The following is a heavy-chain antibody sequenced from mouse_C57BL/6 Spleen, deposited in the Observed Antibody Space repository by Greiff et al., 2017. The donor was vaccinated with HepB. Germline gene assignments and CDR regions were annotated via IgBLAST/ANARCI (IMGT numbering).Heavy chain of an antibody. D-gene: IGHD2-4*01. CDR1: GYTFTSYW. CDR2: IDPSDSET. CDR3: ARSSRYDYDVGYYAMDY. J-gene: IGHJ4*01. Sequence: VQLQQPGAELVRPGSSVKLSCKASGYTFTSYWMHWVKQRPIQGLEWIGNIDPSDSETHYNQKFKDKATLTVDKSSSTAYMQLSSLTSEDSAVYYCARSSRYDYDVGYYAMDYWGQGTSVTVSS. V-gene: IGHV1-52*01.